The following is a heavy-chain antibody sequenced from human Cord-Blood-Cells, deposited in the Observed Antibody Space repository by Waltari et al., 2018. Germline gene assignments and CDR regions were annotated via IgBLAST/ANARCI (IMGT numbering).Heavy chain of an antibody. V-gene: IGHV1-2*04. D-gene: IGHD6-13*01. J-gene: IGHJ4*02. CDR2: INPNSGGT. CDR1: GYTFTGYY. Sequence: QVQLVQSGAEVKKPGASVKVSCKASGYTFTGYYIHRVRQAPGQGLEWIGGINPNSGGTNYAQKFQGWVTMTRDTSISPAYMVLSRLRSDDTAVYYCAREVIAAAGTGFDYWGQGTLVTVSS. CDR3: AREVIAAAGTGFDY.